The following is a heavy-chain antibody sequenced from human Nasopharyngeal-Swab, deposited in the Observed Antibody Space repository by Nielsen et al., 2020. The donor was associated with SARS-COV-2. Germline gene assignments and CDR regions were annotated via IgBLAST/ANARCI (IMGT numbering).Heavy chain of an antibody. J-gene: IGHJ4*02. Sequence: GESLKISCAASGFTFSSYWMHWVRQAPGKGLEWVSRINSDGSTTTYGDSVKGRFTISRDNAKNTLYLQVNSLRSEDTAVYYCARGRPREPLAIHYWGQGTLVTVSS. V-gene: IGHV3-74*01. CDR3: ARGRPREPLAIHY. CDR2: INSDGSTT. CDR1: GFTFSSYW. D-gene: IGHD2-21*01.